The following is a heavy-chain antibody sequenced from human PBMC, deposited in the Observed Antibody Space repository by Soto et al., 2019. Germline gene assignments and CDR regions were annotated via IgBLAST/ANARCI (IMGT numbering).Heavy chain of an antibody. V-gene: IGHV1-24*01. CDR3: ATTGDIVATKGAFDI. CDR1: GYTLTELS. CDR2: FDPEDGET. J-gene: IGHJ3*02. D-gene: IGHD5-12*01. Sequence: ASVKVSCKVSGYTLTELSMHWVRQAPGKGLEWMGGFDPEDGETIYAQKFQGRVTMTEDTSTDTAYMELSSLRSEDTAVYYCATTGDIVATKGAFDIWGQGTMVTVSS.